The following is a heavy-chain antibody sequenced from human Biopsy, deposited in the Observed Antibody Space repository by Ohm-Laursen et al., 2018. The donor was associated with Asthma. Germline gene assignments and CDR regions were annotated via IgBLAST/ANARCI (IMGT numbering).Heavy chain of an antibody. J-gene: IGHJ4*02. Sequence: GASVTASCKSLGGTFNTYVIGWVRQAPGQGLEWLGGINFVFGTTTYPQKFQDRVTITADDSTSTVYMELSSLRSEDTAVYYCARKAGSCISRTCYALDFWGQGTLVTVSS. CDR2: INFVFGTT. D-gene: IGHD2-2*01. CDR3: ARKAGSCISRTCYALDF. V-gene: IGHV1-69*13. CDR1: GGTFNTYV.